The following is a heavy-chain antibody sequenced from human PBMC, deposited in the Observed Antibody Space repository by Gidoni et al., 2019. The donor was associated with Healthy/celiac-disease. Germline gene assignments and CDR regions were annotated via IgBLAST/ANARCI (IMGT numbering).Heavy chain of an antibody. CDR3: AKPRRFSSLLFDY. V-gene: IGHV3-23*01. J-gene: IGHJ4*02. CDR1: GFTFGSYA. D-gene: IGHD6-13*01. CDR2: ISGSGGST. Sequence: EVQLLESGGGLVQPGGALVLCCAASGFTFGSYAMSWVLQAPGKGLEWVSTISGSGGSTYYADSVKGRFTISRDNSKNTLYLQMNSLRAEDTAVYYCAKPRRFSSLLFDYWGQGTLVTVSS.